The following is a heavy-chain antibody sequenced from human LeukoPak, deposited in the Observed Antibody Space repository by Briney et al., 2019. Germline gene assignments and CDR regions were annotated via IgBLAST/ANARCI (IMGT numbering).Heavy chain of an antibody. V-gene: IGHV4-39*01. CDR2: LYYTGST. CDR3: ARVRTVTFFDD. CDR1: GGSISSSSYY. Sequence: SETLSLTCTVSGGSISSSSYYWGWIRQPPGRGLEWIGSLYYTGSTYYNPSLRSRCTITVARSKNQLSLKLSSVTAADWFVYYCARVRTVTFFDDWGQGTLVTVSS. J-gene: IGHJ4*02. D-gene: IGHD4-17*01.